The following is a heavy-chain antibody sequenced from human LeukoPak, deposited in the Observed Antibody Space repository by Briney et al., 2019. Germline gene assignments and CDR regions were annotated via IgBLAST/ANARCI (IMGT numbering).Heavy chain of an antibody. CDR2: INHIGST. CDR1: GGSFSGYY. Sequence: ETLSLTCAVYGGSFSGYYWSWIRQPPGKGLEWNGEINHIGSTNYNPSLKSRVTISVDTSKNQFSLKLSSVTAADTAVYYCASAYYDFWSGYPPPPYYFDYWGQGTLVTVSS. J-gene: IGHJ4*02. V-gene: IGHV4-34*01. CDR3: ASAYYDFWSGYPPPPYYFDY. D-gene: IGHD3-3*01.